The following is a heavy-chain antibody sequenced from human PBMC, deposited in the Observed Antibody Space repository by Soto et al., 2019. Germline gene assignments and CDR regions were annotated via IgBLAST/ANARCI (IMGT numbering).Heavy chain of an antibody. CDR1: GFTFSSYG. V-gene: IGHV3-33*01. Sequence: GGSLRLSCAASGFTFSSYGMHWVRQAPGKGLEWVAVIWYDGSNKYYADSVKGRFTISRDNSKNTLYLQMNSLRAEDTAVYYCARAKVRDGYIFDYWGQGTLVTVSS. CDR2: IWYDGSNK. CDR3: ARAKVRDGYIFDY. D-gene: IGHD5-12*01. J-gene: IGHJ4*02.